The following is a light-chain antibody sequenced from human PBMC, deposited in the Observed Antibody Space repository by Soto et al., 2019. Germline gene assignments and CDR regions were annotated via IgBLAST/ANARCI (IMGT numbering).Light chain of an antibody. Sequence: QSVLTQPPSASGTPGQTVTISCSGSTSNIGSNFVFWYQRLPGTAPKLLIYRDYQWHSGVPDRFSGSKSGTSASLVISGLRSEDDADYYCAAWDDSLSGYVVFGGGTKLTVL. CDR3: AAWDDSLSGYVV. J-gene: IGLJ2*01. CDR2: RDY. CDR1: TSNIGSNF. V-gene: IGLV1-47*01.